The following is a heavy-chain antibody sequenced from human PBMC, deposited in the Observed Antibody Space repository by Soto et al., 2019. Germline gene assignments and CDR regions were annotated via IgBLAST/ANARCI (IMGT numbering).Heavy chain of an antibody. CDR1: GFAFNLYA. CDR2: ISHDGTNR. CDR3: ARSSGVPTPDFDY. D-gene: IGHD3-3*01. V-gene: IGHV3-30-3*01. J-gene: IGHJ4*02. Sequence: PGGSLRLSCAASGFAFNLYAIHWVRQAPGKGLEWVAVISHDGTNRYYTDSVRGRFTISRDNSKNTVYLEMDSLRADDTAVYYCARSSGVPTPDFDYWGQGTLVTVSS.